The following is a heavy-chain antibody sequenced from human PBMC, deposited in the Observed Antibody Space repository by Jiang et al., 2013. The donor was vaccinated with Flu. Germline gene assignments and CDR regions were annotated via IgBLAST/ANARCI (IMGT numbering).Heavy chain of an antibody. CDR2: IYPGDSDT. CDR1: GYSFTSYW. Sequence: SLKISCKGSGYSFTSYWIGWVRQMPGKGLEWMGIIYPGDSDTRYNPSFQGQVTISADKSISTAYLQWSSLEASDTAMYYCASPRGYSYGPFDFWGQGTLVTVSS. CDR3: ASPRGYSYGPFDF. V-gene: IGHV5-51*01. D-gene: IGHD5-18*01. J-gene: IGHJ4*02.